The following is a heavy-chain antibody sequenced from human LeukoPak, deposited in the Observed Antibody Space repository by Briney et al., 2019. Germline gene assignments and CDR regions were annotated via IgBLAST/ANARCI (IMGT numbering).Heavy chain of an antibody. CDR1: GFTFSSYW. J-gene: IGHJ4*02. V-gene: IGHV3-23*01. CDR3: AKGPNYIAVAGPVDY. CDR2: ISGSGGST. D-gene: IGHD6-19*01. Sequence: PGGSLRLSCAASGFTFSSYWMSWVRQAPGKGLEWVSAISGSGGSTYYADSVKGRFTISRDNSKNTLYLQMNSLRAEDTAVYYCAKGPNYIAVAGPVDYWGQGTLVTVSS.